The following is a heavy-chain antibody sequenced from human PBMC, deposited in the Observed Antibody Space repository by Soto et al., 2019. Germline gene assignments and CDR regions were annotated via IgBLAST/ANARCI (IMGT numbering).Heavy chain of an antibody. J-gene: IGHJ4*02. V-gene: IGHV1-18*01. CDR2: ISAYNGNT. D-gene: IGHD3-10*01. CDR1: GYTFTSYG. CDR3: ARDLWFGEGLNRRFDY. Sequence: QVQLVQSGAEVKKPGASVKVSCKASGYTFTSYGISWVRQAPGQGLEWMGWISAYNGNTNYAQKLQGRVTMTTDTSPSPAYMELRSLRSDDTAVYYCARDLWFGEGLNRRFDYWGQGTLVTVSS.